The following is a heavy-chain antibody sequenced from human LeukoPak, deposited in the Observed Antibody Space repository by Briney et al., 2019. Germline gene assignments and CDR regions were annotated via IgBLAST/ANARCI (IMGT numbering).Heavy chain of an antibody. J-gene: IGHJ4*02. Sequence: PSETLSLTXAVYGGSFCGYYWSWIRQAPGKGLEWIGEINHSGSTNYNPSLKSRVTISVDTSKNQFSLKLSSVTAADTAVYYCARGYSQSAVAAKGGFDYWGQGTLVTVSS. CDR1: GGSFCGYY. V-gene: IGHV4-34*01. CDR3: ARGYSQSAVAAKGGFDY. CDR2: INHSGST. D-gene: IGHD6-19*01.